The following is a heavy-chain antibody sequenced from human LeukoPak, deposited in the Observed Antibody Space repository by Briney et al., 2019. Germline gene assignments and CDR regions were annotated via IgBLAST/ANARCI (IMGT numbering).Heavy chain of an antibody. CDR3: ARFDGVDYFDY. J-gene: IGHJ4*02. D-gene: IGHD5-24*01. CDR1: GFTFSNYW. Sequence: PGGSLRLSCAASGFTFSNYWIHWVRQAPGKGLVWVSRIDNAGSITTYADSVKGRFTISRDNSKNTLYLQMNSLRAEDTAVYYCARFDGVDYFDYWGQGTLVTVSS. CDR2: IDNAGSIT. V-gene: IGHV3-74*03.